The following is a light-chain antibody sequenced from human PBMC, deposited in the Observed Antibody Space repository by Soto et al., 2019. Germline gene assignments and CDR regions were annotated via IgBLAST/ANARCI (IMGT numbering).Light chain of an antibody. CDR3: SSHTNNNAVL. V-gene: IGLV2-14*01. CDR1: SSDIGHNDF. J-gene: IGLJ2*01. Sequence: QSALTQPASMSGSPGQSITIACTGTSSDIGHNDFVSWYRHHPGKAPRLVIYEVNKRPSGISNRFSGSKSGNTASLTISGLQADDEAEYYCSSHTNNNAVLFGRGTKLTVL. CDR2: EVN.